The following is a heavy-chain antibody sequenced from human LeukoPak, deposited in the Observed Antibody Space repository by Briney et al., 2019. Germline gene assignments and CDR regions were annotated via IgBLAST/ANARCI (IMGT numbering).Heavy chain of an antibody. CDR3: AKDMDKYSSSSDYYYYYGMDV. CDR2: ISWNSGSI. V-gene: IGHV3-9*01. Sequence: SRSLRPSCAASGFTFDDYAMHWVRQAPGKGLEWVSGISWNSGSIGYADSVKGRFTISRDNAKNSLYLQMNSLRAEDTALYYCAKDMDKYSSSSDYYYYYGMDVWGQGTTVTVSS. J-gene: IGHJ6*02. D-gene: IGHD6-6*01. CDR1: GFTFDDYA.